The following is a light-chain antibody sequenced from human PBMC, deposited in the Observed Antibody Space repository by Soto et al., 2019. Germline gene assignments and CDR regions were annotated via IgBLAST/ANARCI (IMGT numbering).Light chain of an antibody. V-gene: IGKV3-15*01. J-gene: IGKJ1*01. Sequence: EVVMTQSPATLSVSPGERATLSCRASQSVSNKLAWFQQKPGQAPRLLIYHASTRATGIPARFSGSGAGTEFTLIISSLQSEVFAVYYCQQYYNWWTFGQGTKVEIK. CDR2: HAS. CDR3: QQYYNWWT. CDR1: QSVSNK.